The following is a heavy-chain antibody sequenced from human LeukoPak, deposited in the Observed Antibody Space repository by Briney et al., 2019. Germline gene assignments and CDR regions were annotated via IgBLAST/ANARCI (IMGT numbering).Heavy chain of an antibody. V-gene: IGHV3-30*03. D-gene: IGHD6-19*01. Sequence: PERSLRLSCAASGLSFENYGMDWVRQVPGKGLEWVSAISYDGNYKYYADSVKGRFTISRDNSKNTLYLQMNSLRAADTAVYYCARDLYSSRTNDAFVMWGQGTMVTVSS. CDR3: ARDLYSSRTNDAFVM. J-gene: IGHJ3*02. CDR1: GLSFENYG. CDR2: ISYDGNYK.